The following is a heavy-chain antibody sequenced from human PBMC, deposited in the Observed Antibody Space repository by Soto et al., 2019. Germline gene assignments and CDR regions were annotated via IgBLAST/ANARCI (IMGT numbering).Heavy chain of an antibody. Sequence: TSETLSLTCTVSGGSISGYYWSWVRQPAGKGLEWVGRIYSDGTTNYSPSLKSRVTMSLDTSKDQFSLHLNSVTAADTAVYYCSRVGCSNRKCYTRGMDVWGQGTTVTVSS. V-gene: IGHV4-4*07. CDR2: IYSDGTT. CDR3: SRVGCSNRKCYTRGMDV. CDR1: GGSISGYY. J-gene: IGHJ6*02. D-gene: IGHD2-2*01.